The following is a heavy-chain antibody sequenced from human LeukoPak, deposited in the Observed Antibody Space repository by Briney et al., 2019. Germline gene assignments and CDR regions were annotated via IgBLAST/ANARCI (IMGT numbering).Heavy chain of an antibody. CDR3: ARDRGYCSSTSCYRWFDP. CDR2: IHSGGST. CDR1: GFTVSSNY. D-gene: IGHD2-2*02. V-gene: IGHV3-53*01. Sequence: PGGSLRLSCAASGFTVSSNYMSWVRQAPGKGLEWVSVIHSGGSTYYADSVKGRFTISRDNSKNTLYLQMNSLRAEDTAVYYCARDRGYCSSTSCYRWFDPWGQGTLVTVSS. J-gene: IGHJ5*02.